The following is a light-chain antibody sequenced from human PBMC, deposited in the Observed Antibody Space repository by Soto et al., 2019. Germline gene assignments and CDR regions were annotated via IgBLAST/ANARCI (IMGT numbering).Light chain of an antibody. J-gene: IGKJ1*01. V-gene: IGKV3-11*01. CDR2: DAS. CDR3: QQRSNWLGT. CDR1: QSVSSY. Sequence: EIVLTQSAATLSLSPGERATLSCRASQSVSSYLAWYQQKPGQAPRLLIYDASNRATGIPARFSGSGSGTDFTLTIISLEPEDFAVYYCQQRSNWLGTFGQGTKVEIK.